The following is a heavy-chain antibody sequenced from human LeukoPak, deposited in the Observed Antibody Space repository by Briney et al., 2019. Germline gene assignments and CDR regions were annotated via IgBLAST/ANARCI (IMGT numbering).Heavy chain of an antibody. CDR3: ARGQGYCSGGSCYSDY. CDR2: ISSSSSYI. Sequence: SGGSLRLSCAASGFTFSSYSMNWVRQAPGKGLEWVSSISSSSSYIYYADSVKGRFTISRDNAKNSLYLQMNSLRAEDTAVYYCARGQGYCSGGSCYSDYWGQGTLVTVSS. CDR1: GFTFSSYS. V-gene: IGHV3-21*01. J-gene: IGHJ4*02. D-gene: IGHD2-15*01.